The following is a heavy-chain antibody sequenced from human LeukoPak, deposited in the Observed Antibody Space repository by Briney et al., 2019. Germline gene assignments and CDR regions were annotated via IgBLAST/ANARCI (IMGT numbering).Heavy chain of an antibody. D-gene: IGHD6-19*01. Sequence: GGSLRLSCAASGFTFGSYEMNWVRQAPGKGLEWVSGISWNSGTIYYADSVRGRFTISRDNAKNSLYLQMNSLRAEDTAVYYCARDFGARGWFDYWGQGTLVTVSS. J-gene: IGHJ4*02. CDR1: GFTFGSYE. CDR2: ISWNSGTI. CDR3: ARDFGARGWFDY. V-gene: IGHV3-48*01.